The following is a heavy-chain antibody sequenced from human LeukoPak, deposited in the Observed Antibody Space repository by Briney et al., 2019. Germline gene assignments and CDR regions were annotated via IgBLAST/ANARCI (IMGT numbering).Heavy chain of an antibody. CDR3: ARVEVPRDINDWYFDL. V-gene: IGHV4-38-2*02. CDR1: GYSIAHGFF. J-gene: IGHJ2*01. Sequence: SETLSLTCTVSGYSIAHGFFWAWIRQPPGGGLEWIGSLYHSGTTYYNTSLKSRISTSVDTSKNQSSLKLRLVTAADTAVYYCARVEVPRDINDWYFDLWGRGTLVTVSS. D-gene: IGHD2-15*01. CDR2: LYHSGTT.